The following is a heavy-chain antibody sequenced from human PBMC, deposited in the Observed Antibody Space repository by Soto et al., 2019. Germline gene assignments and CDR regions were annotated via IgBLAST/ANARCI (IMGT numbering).Heavy chain of an antibody. D-gene: IGHD1-26*01. CDR3: ASLAGDHYSHQAYYYYGMDV. Sequence: SETLSLTCAGSGYSISSGYYWGWIRQPPGKGLEWIGSIYHSGSTYYNPSLKSRVTISVDTSKNKFSLKLSSVTAADTAVYYCASLAGDHYSHQAYYYYGMDVWGQGTTVTVSS. CDR1: GYSISSGYY. J-gene: IGHJ6*02. CDR2: IYHSGST. V-gene: IGHV4-38-2*01.